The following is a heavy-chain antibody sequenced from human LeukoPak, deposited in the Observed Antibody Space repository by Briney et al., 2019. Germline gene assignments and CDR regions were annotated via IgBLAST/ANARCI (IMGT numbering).Heavy chain of an antibody. J-gene: IGHJ4*02. Sequence: GGSLRLSCAASGFTVSSNYMSWVRQAPGKGLEWVSVIYSGGSTYCADSVKGRFAISRDNSKNTLYLQMNSLRAEDTAVYYCARNGYSSSWYRNWGQGTLVTVSS. CDR3: ARNGYSSSWYRN. V-gene: IGHV3-53*01. CDR2: IYSGGST. CDR1: GFTVSSNY. D-gene: IGHD6-13*01.